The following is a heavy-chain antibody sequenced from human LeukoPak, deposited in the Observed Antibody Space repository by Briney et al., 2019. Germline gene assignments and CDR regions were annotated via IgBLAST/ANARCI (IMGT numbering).Heavy chain of an antibody. Sequence: PGGSLRLSCAASGFTFSGYWMTWVRQAPRKGLEWVANIKRDGSQKNYVDSVKGRFTISRDNPKNSLYLQMNSLRAEDTAVYYCARGYYYYGMDVWGQGTTVTVSS. CDR3: ARGYYYYGMDV. CDR1: GFTFSGYW. J-gene: IGHJ6*02. V-gene: IGHV3-7*05. CDR2: IKRDGSQK.